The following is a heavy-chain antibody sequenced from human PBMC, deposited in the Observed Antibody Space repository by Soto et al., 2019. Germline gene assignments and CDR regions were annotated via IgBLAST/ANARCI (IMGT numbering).Heavy chain of an antibody. V-gene: IGHV3-23*01. CDR3: AKGSPSYGDYENWFDP. CDR2: ISGSGGST. D-gene: IGHD4-17*01. Sequence: GGSLRLSCAASGFTFSSYAMSWVRQAPGKGLEWVSAISGSGGSTYYADSVKGRFTISRDNSKNTLYLQMNSLRAEDTAVYYCAKGSPSYGDYENWFDPWGQGTLVTVSS. J-gene: IGHJ5*02. CDR1: GFTFSSYA.